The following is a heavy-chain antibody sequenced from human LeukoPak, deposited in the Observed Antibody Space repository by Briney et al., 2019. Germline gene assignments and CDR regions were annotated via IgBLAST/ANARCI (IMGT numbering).Heavy chain of an antibody. J-gene: IGHJ3*02. CDR2: ISGSGGST. CDR3: ARDQYYYDSSGYYYEHDAFDI. CDR1: GFTFSSYA. Sequence: GGSLRLSCAASGFTFSSYAMGWVRQAPGKGLEWCSGISGSGGSTYYADSVKGRFTISRDNAKNSLYLKMNRLRAEDTAVYYCARDQYYYDSSGYYYEHDAFDIWGQGTMVTVSS. V-gene: IGHV3-23*01. D-gene: IGHD3-22*01.